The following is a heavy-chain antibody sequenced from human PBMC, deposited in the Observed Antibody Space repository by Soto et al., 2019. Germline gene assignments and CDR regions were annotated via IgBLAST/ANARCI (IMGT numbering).Heavy chain of an antibody. D-gene: IGHD6-13*01. CDR3: SAAGYYYYGMDV. Sequence: SETLSLTCTVSGGSISSSSYYWGWIRQPPGKGLEWIGSIYYSGSTYYNPSLKSRVTISVDTSKNQFSLKLSSVTAADTAVYYCSAAGYYYYGMDVWGQGTTVT. CDR1: GGSISSSSYY. J-gene: IGHJ6*02. CDR2: IYYSGST. V-gene: IGHV4-39*01.